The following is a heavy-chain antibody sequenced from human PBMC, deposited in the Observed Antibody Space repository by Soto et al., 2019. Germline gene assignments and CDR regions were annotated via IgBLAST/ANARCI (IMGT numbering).Heavy chain of an antibody. V-gene: IGHV4-30-2*01. Sequence: TLSLTCAVSGGSISSGGYSWSWIRQPPGKGLEWIGYIYHSGSTYYNPSLKSRVTISVDRSKNQFSLKLSSVTAADTAVYYCARGKAAAILDYWGQGTLVTVSS. CDR2: IYHSGST. J-gene: IGHJ4*02. CDR3: ARGKAAAILDY. CDR1: GGSISSGGYS. D-gene: IGHD2-2*02.